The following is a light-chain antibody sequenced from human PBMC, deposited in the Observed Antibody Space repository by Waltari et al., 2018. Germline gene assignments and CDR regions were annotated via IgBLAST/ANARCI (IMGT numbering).Light chain of an antibody. J-gene: IGLJ2*01. CDR1: SSNIGNYY. CDR2: DNN. CDR3: ATWDNNLKDVV. V-gene: IGLV1-51*01. Sequence: SVLTQPPSVSAAPGQKVTISCPGRSSNIGNYYFSCYYQLPGAAPKLLIYDNNARPSGIPDRFSASKSGTSATLGITGLQIGDEADYYCATWDNNLKDVVFGGGTKLTVL.